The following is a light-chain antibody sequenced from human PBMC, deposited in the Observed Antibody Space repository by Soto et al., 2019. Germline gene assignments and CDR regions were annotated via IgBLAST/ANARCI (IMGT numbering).Light chain of an antibody. V-gene: IGKV3-20*01. CDR3: QQYGTLPST. Sequence: EIVLTQSPGTLSLSPGERATLSCRASQTVSSSFLAWYQQKPGQAPRLFIYGASSRATGVPDRFSGSVSGTDFTLTIGRLEPEDFAVYYCQQYGTLPSTFGQGTRLEIK. CDR2: GAS. CDR1: QTVSSSF. J-gene: IGKJ5*01.